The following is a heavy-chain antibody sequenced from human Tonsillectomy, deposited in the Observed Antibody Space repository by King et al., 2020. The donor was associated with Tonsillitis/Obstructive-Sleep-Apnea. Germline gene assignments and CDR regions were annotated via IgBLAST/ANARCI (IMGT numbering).Heavy chain of an antibody. V-gene: IGHV4-39*01. Sequence: LQLQESGPGLVKPSETLSLTCTVSIGSVSSSSYYWGWIRQPPGKGLAWIGSIYYDGTTYYNPPLQSRVTISVDTSKNQFSLKLNSVTAADTAVYICVRHAHDTNYYYYMDVWGKGTTVTVSS. D-gene: IGHD3-22*01. CDR2: IYYDGTT. CDR1: IGSVSSSSYY. J-gene: IGHJ6*03. CDR3: VRHAHDTNYYYYMDV.